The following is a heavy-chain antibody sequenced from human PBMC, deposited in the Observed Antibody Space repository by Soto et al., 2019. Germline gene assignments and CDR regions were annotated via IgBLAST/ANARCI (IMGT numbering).Heavy chain of an antibody. Sequence: GGSLRLSCAASGFTFSSYAMHWVRQAPGKGLEWVAVISYDGSNKYYADSVKGRFTISRDNSKNTLYLQMNNLRAEDTAVYYCARPNYSSGWYEVYYGMDVWGQGTTVTVSS. J-gene: IGHJ6*02. D-gene: IGHD6-19*01. CDR3: ARPNYSSGWYEVYYGMDV. CDR1: GFTFSSYA. CDR2: ISYDGSNK. V-gene: IGHV3-30-3*01.